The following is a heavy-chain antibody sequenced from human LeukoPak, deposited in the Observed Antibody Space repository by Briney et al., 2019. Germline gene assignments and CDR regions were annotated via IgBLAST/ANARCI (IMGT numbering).Heavy chain of an antibody. J-gene: IGHJ5*02. V-gene: IGHV4-59*08. CDR1: GGSISSYY. CDR3: ARITTYAMGNWFDP. CDR2: IYYSGST. D-gene: IGHD2-8*01. Sequence: SETLSLTCTVSGGSISSYYWSWIRQPPGKGLDWIGYIYYSGSTNYNPSLKSRVTISVDTSKNQFSLKLSSVTAADTAVYYCARITTYAMGNWFDPWGQGTLVTVSS.